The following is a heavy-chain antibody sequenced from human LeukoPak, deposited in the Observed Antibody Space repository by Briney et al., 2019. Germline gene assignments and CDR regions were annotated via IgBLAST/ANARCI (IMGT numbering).Heavy chain of an antibody. CDR2: IYTSGST. CDR1: GGSISSYY. V-gene: IGHV4-4*07. Sequence: PSETLSLTCTVSGGSISSYYWSWIRQPAGKGLEWIGRIYTSGSTNYNPSLKSRVTISVDKSKNQFSLKLSSVTAADTAVYYCAGLRTPGSGNKNRDYYYYMDVWGKGTTVTVSS. CDR3: AGLRTPGSGNKNRDYYYYMDV. D-gene: IGHD3-10*01. J-gene: IGHJ6*03.